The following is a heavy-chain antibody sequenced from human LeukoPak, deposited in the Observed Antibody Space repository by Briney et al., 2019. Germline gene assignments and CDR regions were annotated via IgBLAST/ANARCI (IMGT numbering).Heavy chain of an antibody. Sequence: GGSLRLSCAASGFTVSSNYMSWVRQAPGKGLEWVSAISGSGGSTYYADSVKGRFTISRDNSKNTLYLQMNSLRAEDTAVYYCAKGTLLGGGDCYWNWGQGTLVTVSS. V-gene: IGHV3-23*01. J-gene: IGHJ4*02. D-gene: IGHD2-21*01. CDR2: ISGSGGST. CDR3: AKGTLLGGGDCYWN. CDR1: GFTVSSNY.